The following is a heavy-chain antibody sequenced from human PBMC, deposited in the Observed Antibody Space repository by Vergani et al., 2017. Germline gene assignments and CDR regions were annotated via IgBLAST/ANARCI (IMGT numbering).Heavy chain of an antibody. J-gene: IGHJ6*02. V-gene: IGHV3-11*04. CDR3: ANNPGVATARHYYAMDV. CDR2: ISPGASTV. Sequence: LEESGGGSVKPGGSLRLSCAASGFKFSDHYMSWIRQAPGKGLEWVSHISPGASTVSYTDSVTGRFTVSRNNDNNSLTLDMTTLRAEDTAVYYCANNPGVATARHYYAMDVWGQGTTVTVSS. D-gene: IGHD2-8*01. CDR1: GFKFSDHY.